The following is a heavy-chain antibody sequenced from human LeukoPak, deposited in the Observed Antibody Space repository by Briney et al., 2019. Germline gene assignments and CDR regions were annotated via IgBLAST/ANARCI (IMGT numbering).Heavy chain of an antibody. CDR2: ISAYNGNT. V-gene: IGHV1-18*01. D-gene: IGHD2-21*02. J-gene: IGHJ6*02. Sequence: ASVKVSCKASGYTFTSHGISWVRQAPGQGLEWMGWISAYNGNTSYAQKLQGRVTMTTDTSTSTAYMELRSLRSDDTAVYYCARDDCGGDCYPNGAYGMDVWGQGTTVTVSS. CDR3: ARDDCGGDCYPNGAYGMDV. CDR1: GYTFTSHG.